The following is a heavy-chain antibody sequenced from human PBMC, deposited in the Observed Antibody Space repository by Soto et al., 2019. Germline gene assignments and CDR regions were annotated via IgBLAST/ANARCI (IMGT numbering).Heavy chain of an antibody. Sequence: GGSLRLSCAASGFIFSSFGMHWVRQAPGKGLEWVAHIWYDGSNTYYADSVKGRFTISRDNSRNTVYLQMNSLRAEDTAVYHCVRDLLGSGGHFDYWGQGTLVTVSS. CDR3: VRDLLGSGGHFDY. V-gene: IGHV3-33*01. CDR1: GFIFSSFG. J-gene: IGHJ4*02. D-gene: IGHD7-27*01. CDR2: IWYDGSNT.